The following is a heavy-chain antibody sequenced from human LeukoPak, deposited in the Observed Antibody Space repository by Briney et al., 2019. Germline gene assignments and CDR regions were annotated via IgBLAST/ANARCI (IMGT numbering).Heavy chain of an antibody. J-gene: IGHJ5*02. CDR2: ISSSSSTI. D-gene: IGHD3-16*02. CDR3: ARDYVPDYVWGSYRHNWFDP. V-gene: IGHV3-48*01. CDR1: GFTFSSYS. Sequence: PGGSLRLSCAASGFTFSSYSMSWVRQAPGKGLEWVSYISSSSSTIYYADSVKGRFTISRDNAKNSLYLQMNSLRAEDTSVYYCARDYVPDYVWGSYRHNWFDPWGQGTLVTVSS.